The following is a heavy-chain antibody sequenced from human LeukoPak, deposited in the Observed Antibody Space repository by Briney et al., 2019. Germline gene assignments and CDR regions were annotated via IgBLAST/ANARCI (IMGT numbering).Heavy chain of an antibody. CDR3: AKRSGYDSSGYDAFDI. V-gene: IGHV3-23*01. D-gene: IGHD3-22*01. Sequence: GGSLRLSCAASGFTFSSYEMSWVRQAPGKGLEWVSAISGSGGSTYYADSVKGRFTISRDNSKNTLYLQMNSLRAEDTAVYYCAKRSGYDSSGYDAFDIWGQGTMVTASS. CDR2: ISGSGGST. CDR1: GFTFSSYE. J-gene: IGHJ3*02.